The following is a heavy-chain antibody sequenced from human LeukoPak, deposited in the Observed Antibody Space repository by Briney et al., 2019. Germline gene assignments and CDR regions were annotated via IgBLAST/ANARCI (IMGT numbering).Heavy chain of an antibody. V-gene: IGHV7-4-1*02. D-gene: IGHD3-16*02. J-gene: IGHJ4*02. CDR3: ARDLPNYDYVWGSYRKFDY. CDR1: GYTFTSYA. Sequence: GASVKVSCKASGYTFTSYAMNWVRQAPGQGLEWMGWINTNTGNPTYAQGFTGRFVFSLDTSVSTAYPQISSLKAEDTAVYYCARDLPNYDYVWGSYRKFDYWGQGTLVTVSS. CDR2: INTNTGNP.